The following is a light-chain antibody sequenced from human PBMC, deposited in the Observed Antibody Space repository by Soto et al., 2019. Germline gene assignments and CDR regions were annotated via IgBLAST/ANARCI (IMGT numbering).Light chain of an antibody. CDR2: SNN. Sequence: QSVLTQPPSASGTPGQRVTISCSGSSSNIGSNYVYWYQQLPGTAPKLLIYSNNQRPSGVPDRFSGSKSGTSASLAISGLRSEDEADYYCAAWDDSLSGPWVFGGGTKVIVL. CDR1: SSNIGSNY. V-gene: IGLV1-47*02. CDR3: AAWDDSLSGPWV. J-gene: IGLJ3*02.